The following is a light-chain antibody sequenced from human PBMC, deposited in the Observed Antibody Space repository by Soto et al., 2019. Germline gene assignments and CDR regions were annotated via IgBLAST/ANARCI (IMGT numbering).Light chain of an antibody. CDR1: QSVSSY. CDR3: QQRSS. J-gene: IGKJ3*01. Sequence: EIVLTQSPATLSLSPGERATLSCRASQSVSSYLAWYQQKPGQAPRLLIYXXSNRATGIPARFSGSGSGTDFTLTISSLEPEDFAVYYCQQRSSFGPGTKVDI. CDR2: XXS. V-gene: IGKV3-11*01.